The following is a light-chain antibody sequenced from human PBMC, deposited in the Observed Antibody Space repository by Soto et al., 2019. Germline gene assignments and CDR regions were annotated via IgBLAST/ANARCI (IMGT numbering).Light chain of an antibody. CDR2: QGY. V-gene: IGLV2-23*01. Sequence: QSVLTQPASVSGSPGQPITISCTGTSSDVGKYNLVSWYQQHPGKAPKVMILQGYKRPSGVPNRFSGSKFGNTASLTISGLQAEDEAEYYCCAYAATYTYVFGTGTKVTVL. J-gene: IGLJ1*01. CDR1: SSDVGKYNL. CDR3: CAYAATYTYV.